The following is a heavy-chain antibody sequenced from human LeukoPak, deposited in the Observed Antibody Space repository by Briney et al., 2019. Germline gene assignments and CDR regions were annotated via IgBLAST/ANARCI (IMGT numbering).Heavy chain of an antibody. CDR1: GYSISSGYY. CDR3: ARAYYYDSSGYCSPLDY. D-gene: IGHD3-22*01. J-gene: IGHJ4*02. CDR2: IYHSGST. V-gene: IGHV4-38-2*01. Sequence: PSETLSLTCAVSGYSISSGYYWGWIRQPPGKGLEWIGSIYHSGSTYYNPSLKSRVTISVDTSKNQFSLKLSSVTAADTAVYYCARAYYYDSSGYCSPLDYWGQGTLVTVSS.